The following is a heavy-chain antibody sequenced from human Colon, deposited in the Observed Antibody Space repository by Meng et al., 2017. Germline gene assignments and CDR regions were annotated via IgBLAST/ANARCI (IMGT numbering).Heavy chain of an antibody. J-gene: IGHJ6*02. V-gene: IGHV4-34*01. CDR3: ARGVRGLDV. CDR1: GGSFSGYY. Sequence: GSLRLSCAVYGGSFSGYYWSWIRQPPGKGLEWIGEINHSGSTNYNPSLKSRVNISVDTYKNQFSLKLSSVTAADTAVYYCARGVRGLDVWGQGTTVTVSS. D-gene: IGHD3-10*01. CDR2: INHSGST.